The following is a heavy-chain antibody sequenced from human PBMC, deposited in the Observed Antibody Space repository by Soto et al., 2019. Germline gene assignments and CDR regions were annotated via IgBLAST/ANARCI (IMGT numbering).Heavy chain of an antibody. D-gene: IGHD3-10*01. V-gene: IGHV1-18*01. J-gene: IGHJ4*02. Sequence: QVPLVQSGAEVKKPGASVTVSCKTSGYTFSPIGITWVRQAPGQGLEWMGWISPHKGDTYYAQRLQGRVTMTTDTSTSTAYMELRGLRSDDTAVYFCARDLDPSGSYYTNYWGQGTLVTVSS. CDR3: ARDLDPSGSYYTNY. CDR2: ISPHKGDT. CDR1: GYTFSPIG.